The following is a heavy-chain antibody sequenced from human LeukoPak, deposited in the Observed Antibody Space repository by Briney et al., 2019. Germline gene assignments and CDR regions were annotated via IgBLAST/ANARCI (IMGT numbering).Heavy chain of an antibody. CDR1: GDTFSSYA. Sequence: ASVKVSCKASGDTFSSYAISWVRQATGQGLEWMGWMNPNSGNTGYAQKFQGRVTITRNTSISTAYMELSSLRSEDTAVYYCARGYDFWSGRRWFDPWGQGTLVTVSS. CDR2: MNPNSGNT. D-gene: IGHD3-3*01. CDR3: ARGYDFWSGRRWFDP. V-gene: IGHV1-8*03. J-gene: IGHJ5*02.